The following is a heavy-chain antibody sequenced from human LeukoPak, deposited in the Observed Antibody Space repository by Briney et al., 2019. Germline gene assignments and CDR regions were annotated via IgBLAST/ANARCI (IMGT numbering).Heavy chain of an antibody. CDR1: GGSISSYY. V-gene: IGHV4-4*09. Sequence: SETLSLTCTVSGGSISSYYWSWIRQPPGKGLEWIGFIYTSGSTNYNPSLKSRVTISVDTSKNQFSLKLSSVTAADTAVYYCARSRINSRGYYGRKSYYMDVWGKGTTVTVSS. D-gene: IGHD3-22*01. CDR2: IYTSGST. J-gene: IGHJ6*03. CDR3: ARSRINSRGYYGRKSYYMDV.